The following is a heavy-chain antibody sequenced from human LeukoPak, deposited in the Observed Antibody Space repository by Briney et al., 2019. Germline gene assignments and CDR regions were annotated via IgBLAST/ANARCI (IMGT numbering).Heavy chain of an antibody. CDR2: IYYSGST. J-gene: IGHJ4*02. V-gene: IGHV4-39*01. CDR3: ARNVQWLRFYDY. Sequence: SETLSLTCTVSGGSISSYCWGWIRQPPGKGLEWIGSIYYSGSTYYNPSLKSRVTISVDTSKNQFSLKLSSVTAADTAVYYCARNVQWLRFYDYWGQGTLVTVS. CDR1: GGSISSYC. D-gene: IGHD5-12*01.